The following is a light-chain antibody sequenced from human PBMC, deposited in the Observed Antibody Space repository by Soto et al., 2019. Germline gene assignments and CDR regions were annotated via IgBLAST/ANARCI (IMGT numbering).Light chain of an antibody. V-gene: IGKV3-20*01. J-gene: IGKJ5*01. Sequence: EVVMTQSPATLSVSPGEGATLSCRASQSVTSNYLAWYQQKPGQAPRLLIYGASSRATGIPDRFSGSGSGTDFTLTISRLEPEDFAVYYCQQYGSSPITFGQGTRLEIK. CDR1: QSVTSNY. CDR3: QQYGSSPIT. CDR2: GAS.